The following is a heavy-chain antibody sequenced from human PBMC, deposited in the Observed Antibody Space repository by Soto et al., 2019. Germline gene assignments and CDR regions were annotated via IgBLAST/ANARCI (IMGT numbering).Heavy chain of an antibody. CDR1: GFSFSKYA. J-gene: IGHJ6*04. D-gene: IGHD1-20*01. CDR3: ARGRYSNDV. Sequence: PGGSLRLSCAASGFSFSKYAMTWFRQAPGTGLEWVSTIEISGTSTYYTDSVKGRFTISGDDSKNTLYLQMGSLRAEETAVYYCARGRYSNDVWGKGTTVTVSS. CDR2: IEISGTST. V-gene: IGHV3-23*05.